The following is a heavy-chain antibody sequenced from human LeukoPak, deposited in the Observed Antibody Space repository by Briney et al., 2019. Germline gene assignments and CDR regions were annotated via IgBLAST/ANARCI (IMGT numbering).Heavy chain of an antibody. V-gene: IGHV3-48*03. D-gene: IGHD1-26*01. CDR1: GFTFSSFE. Sequence: GGSLRLSCAASGFTFSSFEMNWVRQAPGKGLEWVSYISGSGATIYYAGSVKGRFTISRDNAKKSVYLQLNSLRVEDTAVYYCARDGATIGGALDIWGQGTMVTVSS. CDR2: ISGSGATI. CDR3: ARDGATIGGALDI. J-gene: IGHJ3*02.